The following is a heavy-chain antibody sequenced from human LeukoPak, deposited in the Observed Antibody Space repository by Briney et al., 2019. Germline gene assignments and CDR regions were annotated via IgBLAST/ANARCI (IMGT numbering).Heavy chain of an antibody. J-gene: IGHJ4*02. CDR1: GFTFSSYS. Sequence: PGGSLGLSCAASGFTFSSYSMIWVRQAPGKGPEWVSSISSGSSCRYYAGSVKGRFTISRDNAKNSLYLQMNSLRAEDTAVYYCAKEFLPGGFDFDYWGQGTLVTVSS. CDR3: AKEFLPGGFDFDY. CDR2: ISSGSSCR. V-gene: IGHV3-21*04. D-gene: IGHD3-16*01.